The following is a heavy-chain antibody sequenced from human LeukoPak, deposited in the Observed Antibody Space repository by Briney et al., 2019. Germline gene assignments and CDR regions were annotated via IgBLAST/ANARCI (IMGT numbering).Heavy chain of an antibody. J-gene: IGHJ4*02. CDR3: ARGRVYYGSDY. D-gene: IGHD3-10*01. V-gene: IGHV1-8*03. CDR2: MNPNTGNA. CDR1: GYTFTNFD. Sequence: ASVKVSCKASGYTFTNFDINWVRQATGQGLEWMGWMNPNTGNAGYAQKFQDRVTITWDASISTAYMELSSLRSEDTAVYYCARGRVYYGSDYWGQGTLVTVSS.